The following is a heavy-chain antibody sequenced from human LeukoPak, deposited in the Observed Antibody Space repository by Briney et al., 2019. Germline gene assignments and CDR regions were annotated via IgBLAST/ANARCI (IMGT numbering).Heavy chain of an antibody. J-gene: IGHJ4*02. CDR2: IYDIGST. D-gene: IGHD5-12*01. Sequence: SETLSLTCTVSGGSVSSYYWSWIRQPPGKGLEWIGYIYDIGSTSYNPSLKNRVTISVDTSSNQFSLMLTSVTAADTAVYYCARGTKTGYTGYDWNYWGQGSLVSVSS. CDR3: ARGTKTGYTGYDWNY. CDR1: GGSVSSYY. V-gene: IGHV4-59*02.